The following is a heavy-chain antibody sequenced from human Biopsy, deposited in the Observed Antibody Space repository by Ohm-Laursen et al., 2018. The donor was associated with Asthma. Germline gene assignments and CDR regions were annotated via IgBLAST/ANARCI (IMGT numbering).Heavy chain of an antibody. J-gene: IGHJ4*02. CDR2: ISYDGSIT. D-gene: IGHD2-15*01. CDR1: GFAFRSHA. Sequence: SLRLSCAASGFAFRSHAMNWVRQAPGKGLEWVAVISYDGSITHYADSVKGRFTISRDNSKNTVYLDISSLRIEDTAVFYCGIVVAANPFQGDCWGQGTLVTVSS. V-gene: IGHV3-30*03. CDR3: GIVVAANPFQGDC.